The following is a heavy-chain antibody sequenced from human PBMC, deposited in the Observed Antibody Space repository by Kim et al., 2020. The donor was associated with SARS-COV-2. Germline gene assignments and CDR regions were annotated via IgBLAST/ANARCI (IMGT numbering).Heavy chain of an antibody. V-gene: IGHV4-59*13. CDR3: ARVGVGSSWEGEC. CDR1: GGSISSYY. Sequence: SETLSLTCTVSGGSISSYYWSWIRQPPGKGLEWIGYIYYSGSTNYNPSLKSRVTISVDTSKNQFSLKLSSVTAADTAVYYCARVGVGSSWEGECWGQGTLVTVSS. D-gene: IGHD6-13*01. CDR2: IYYSGST. J-gene: IGHJ4*02.